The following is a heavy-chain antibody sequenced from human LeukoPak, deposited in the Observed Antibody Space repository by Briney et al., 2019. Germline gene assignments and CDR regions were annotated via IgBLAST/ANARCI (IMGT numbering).Heavy chain of an antibody. CDR3: ARKTDSGGQGDY. D-gene: IGHD3-22*01. V-gene: IGHV3-23*01. Sequence: GGSLRLSCAASGFTFSSHAMSWVRQAPGKGLEWVSSISGSGDNRNYADSVKGRFTISRDNSKNTLYLQMNSLRAEDTAVYYCARKTDSGGQGDYWGPGTLVTVSS. J-gene: IGHJ4*02. CDR1: GFTFSSHA. CDR2: ISGSGDNR.